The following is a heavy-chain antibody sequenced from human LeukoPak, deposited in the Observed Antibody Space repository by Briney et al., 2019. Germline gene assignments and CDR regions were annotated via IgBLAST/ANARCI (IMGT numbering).Heavy chain of an antibody. J-gene: IGHJ4*02. Sequence: PSETLSRTCTVSGGSISSSSYYWGWIRQPPGKGLEWIGSIYYSGSTYYNPSLKSRVTISVDTSKNQFSLKLSSVTAADTAVYYCARHERSRSLIAAADYWGQGTLVTVSS. CDR1: GGSISSSSYY. V-gene: IGHV4-39*01. D-gene: IGHD6-13*01. CDR2: IYYSGST. CDR3: ARHERSRSLIAAADY.